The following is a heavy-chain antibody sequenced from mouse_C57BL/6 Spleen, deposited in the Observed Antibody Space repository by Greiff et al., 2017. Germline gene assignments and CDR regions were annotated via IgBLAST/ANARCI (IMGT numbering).Heavy chain of an antibody. J-gene: IGHJ2*01. CDR1: GYTFTSYW. D-gene: IGHD3-2*02. V-gene: IGHV1-64*01. CDR3: ARELRPHY. CDR2: IHPNSGST. Sequence: QVQLKESGAELVKPGASVKLSCKASGYTFTSYWMHWEKQRPGQGLEWIGMIHPNSGSTNYNEKFKSKATLTVDKSSSTAYMQLSSLTSEDSAVYYCARELRPHYWGQGTTLTVSS.